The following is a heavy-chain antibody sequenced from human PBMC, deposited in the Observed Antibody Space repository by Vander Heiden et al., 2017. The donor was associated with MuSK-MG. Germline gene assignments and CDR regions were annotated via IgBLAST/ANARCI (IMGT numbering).Heavy chain of an antibody. CDR1: GFPFSSYG. D-gene: IGHD4-17*01. J-gene: IGHJ4*02. Sequence: QVQLVESGGGVVQPGRSLRLSCAAPGFPFSSYGMHWVRQAPGKGLEWVAVISYDGSNKYYADSVKGRFTISRDNSKNTLYLQMNSLRAEDTAVYYCAKDPEYGDYVYFDYWGQGTLVTVSS. V-gene: IGHV3-30*18. CDR3: AKDPEYGDYVYFDY. CDR2: ISYDGSNK.